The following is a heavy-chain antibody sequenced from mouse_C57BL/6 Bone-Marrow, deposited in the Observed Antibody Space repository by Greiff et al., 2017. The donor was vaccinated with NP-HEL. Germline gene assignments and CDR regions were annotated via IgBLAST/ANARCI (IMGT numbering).Heavy chain of an antibody. Sequence: VQLQQPGAELVKPGASVKLSCKASGYTFTSYWMHWVKQRPGQGLEWIGMIHPNSGSTNYNEKFKSKATLTVDKSSSTAYMQLSSLTSEDSAVYYCARSPIYYYGSSFLAMDYWGQGTSVTVSS. V-gene: IGHV1-64*01. CDR3: ARSPIYYYGSSFLAMDY. CDR2: IHPNSGST. CDR1: GYTFTSYW. D-gene: IGHD1-1*01. J-gene: IGHJ4*01.